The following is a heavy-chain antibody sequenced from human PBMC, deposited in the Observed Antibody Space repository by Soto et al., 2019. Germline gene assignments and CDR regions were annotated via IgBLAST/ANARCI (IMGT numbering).Heavy chain of an antibody. CDR1: ALTFSSYG. J-gene: IGHJ6*02. CDR3: ESHCVHSATPMVTVCCYGMDV. D-gene: IGHD5-18*01. V-gene: IGHV3-21*01. CDR2: ISSSSSYI. Sequence: PGGSRRLSSVASALTFSSYGMNWVREASGKGMEWVLDISSSSSYIYYADSVKGRFTISRDNAKNSLYLQMISLRTEDTAVNYCESHCVHSATPMVTVCCYGMDVSSQGPTVTLS.